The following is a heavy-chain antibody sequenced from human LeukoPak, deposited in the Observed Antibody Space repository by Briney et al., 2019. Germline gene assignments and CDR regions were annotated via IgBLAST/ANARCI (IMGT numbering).Heavy chain of an antibody. D-gene: IGHD6-19*01. J-gene: IGHJ4*02. V-gene: IGHV4-34*01. Sequence: SETLSLTCAVYGGSFSAYYWSWIRQPPGKGLEWIGEINHSGSTNYNPSLKSRVTISVDTSKNQFSLKLSSVTAADTAVYYCARHETYSSGWVDYWGQGTLVTVSS. CDR1: GGSFSAYY. CDR2: INHSGST. CDR3: ARHETYSSGWVDY.